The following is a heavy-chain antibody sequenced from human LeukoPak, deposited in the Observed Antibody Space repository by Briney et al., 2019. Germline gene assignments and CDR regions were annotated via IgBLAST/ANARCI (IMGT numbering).Heavy chain of an antibody. CDR3: AKEGRSTSWDYYYGMDV. CDR2: ISGSGGST. V-gene: IGHV3-23*01. CDR1: GFTFSSYA. J-gene: IGHJ6*02. Sequence: GGSPRLSCAASGFTFSSYAMSWVRQAPGKGLEWVSAISGSGGSTYYADSVKGRFTISRDNSKNTLYLQMNSLRAEDTAVYYCAKEGRSTSWDYYYGMDVWGQGTTVTVSS. D-gene: IGHD2-2*01.